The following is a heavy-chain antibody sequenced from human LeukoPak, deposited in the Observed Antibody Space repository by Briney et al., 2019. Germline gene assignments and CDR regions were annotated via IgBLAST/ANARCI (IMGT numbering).Heavy chain of an antibody. CDR3: AKDMQTWPRFPDY. Sequence: GGSLRLSCAASGFTFSSYWMHWVRQAPGKGLVWVSRINSDGSSTSYADSVKGRFTISRDNPKNTLYLQMNGLRVEDTAVYYCAKDMQTWPRFPDYWGQGTLVTVSS. V-gene: IGHV3-74*01. CDR1: GFTFSSYW. CDR2: INSDGSST. D-gene: IGHD5-12*01. J-gene: IGHJ4*02.